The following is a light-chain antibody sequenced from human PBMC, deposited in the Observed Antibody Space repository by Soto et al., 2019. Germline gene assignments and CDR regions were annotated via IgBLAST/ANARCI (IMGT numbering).Light chain of an antibody. Sequence: DIQMTQSPSSLSASVGDRVTITCRASQSISSFLNWYHQIPGKAPKLLIYAASSLQSWVPSRFSGSGSGTDFTLTISCLRPEDFATYYCQQSYSTPLTFGGGTKVEIK. CDR1: QSISSF. J-gene: IGKJ4*01. CDR2: AAS. CDR3: QQSYSTPLT. V-gene: IGKV1-39*01.